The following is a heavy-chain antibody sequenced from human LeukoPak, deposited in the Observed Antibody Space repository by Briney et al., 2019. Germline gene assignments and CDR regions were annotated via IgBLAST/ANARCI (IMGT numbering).Heavy chain of an antibody. CDR1: GFTVNNNY. D-gene: IGHD5-18*01. J-gene: IGHJ4*02. CDR3: ARGSGYNYGFPDY. CDR2: IYSGDIT. Sequence: GGSLRLSCAASGFTVNNNYMSWVRQAPGKGLEWVSIIYSGDITYYADSVKGRFTISRDNSKNTLYLQMNSLRAEDTAVYYCARGSGYNYGFPDYWGQGTLVTVSS. V-gene: IGHV3-53*01.